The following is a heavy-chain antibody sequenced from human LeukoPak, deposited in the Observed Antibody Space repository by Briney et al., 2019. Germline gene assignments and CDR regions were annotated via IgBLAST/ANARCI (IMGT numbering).Heavy chain of an antibody. D-gene: IGHD1-26*01. V-gene: IGHV3-33*08. J-gene: IGHJ4*02. CDR3: ARAGVGAIYYFDY. CDR2: IWYDGSNK. CDR1: GFTFSSYW. Sequence: GSLRLSCAASGFTFSSYWMSWVRPAPGKGLEWVALIWYDGSNKYYADSVRGRFTISRDNSKNTLYLQMKSLRVEDTAVYYCARAGVGAIYYFDYWGQGTLVTVSS.